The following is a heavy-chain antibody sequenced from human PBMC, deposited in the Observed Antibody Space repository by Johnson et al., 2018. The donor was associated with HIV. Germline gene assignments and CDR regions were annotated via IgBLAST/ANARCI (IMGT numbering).Heavy chain of an antibody. CDR2: IYSGGRT. D-gene: IGHD6-19*01. CDR1: GFTVSSNY. V-gene: IGHV3-53*01. J-gene: IGHJ3*02. Sequence: VQLVESGGGLIQPGGSLRLSCAASGFTVSSNYMSWVRQAPGKGLERVSVIYSGGRTYSADSVKGRITISRDNSKNTLYLQMNSLRAEDTAVYYCASRSEQWLGAFDIWGQGTMVTVSS. CDR3: ASRSEQWLGAFDI.